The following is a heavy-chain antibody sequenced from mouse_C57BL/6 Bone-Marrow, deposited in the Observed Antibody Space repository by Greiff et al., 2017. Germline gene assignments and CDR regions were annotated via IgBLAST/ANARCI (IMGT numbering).Heavy chain of an antibody. CDR2: IDPSDSYT. CDR3: AKAGNDFDY. Sequence: QVQLKQPGAELVRPGTSVKLSCKASGSTFTSYWMHWVKQRPGQGLEWIGVIDPSDSYTNYNQKFKGKATLTVDTSSSTAYMQRSSLTSEDSAVYYCAKAGNDFDYWGQGTTLTVSS. J-gene: IGHJ2*01. D-gene: IGHD4-1*01. CDR1: GSTFTSYW. V-gene: IGHV1-59*01.